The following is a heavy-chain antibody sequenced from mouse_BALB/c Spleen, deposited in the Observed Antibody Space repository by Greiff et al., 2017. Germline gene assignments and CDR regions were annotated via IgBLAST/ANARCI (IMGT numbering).Heavy chain of an antibody. CDR2: IYPGNVNT. CDR3: ARSGFAY. Sequence: VQLQQSGPELVKPGASVRLSCKASGYTFTSYYIHWVKQRPGQGLEWIGWIYPGNVNTKYNEKFKGKATQTADKSSSTAYMQLSSLTSEDSAVYFCARSGFAYWGQGTLVTVSA. CDR1: GYTFTSYY. J-gene: IGHJ3*01. V-gene: IGHV1S56*01.